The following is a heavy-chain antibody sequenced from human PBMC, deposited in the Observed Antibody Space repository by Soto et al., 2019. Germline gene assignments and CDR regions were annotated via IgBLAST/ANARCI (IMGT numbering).Heavy chain of an antibody. CDR1: GYSFTSYW. Sequence: GESLKISCKGSGYSFTSYWIGWVRQMPVKGLEWMGIIYPGDSDTRYSPSFQGQVTISADKSISTAYLQWSSLKASDTAMYYCARTYYYGSGSYYTGVGYWAQGTLVTVSS. CDR3: ARTYYYGSGSYYTGVGY. D-gene: IGHD3-10*01. CDR2: IYPGDSDT. J-gene: IGHJ4*02. V-gene: IGHV5-51*01.